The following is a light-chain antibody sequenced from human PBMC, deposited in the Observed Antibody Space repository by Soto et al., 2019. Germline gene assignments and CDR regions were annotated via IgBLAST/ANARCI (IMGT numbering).Light chain of an antibody. Sequence: QSVLTQPPSASGTPGQRVTISCSGSNSNIGYNYVRWYQQVPGTAPKLLIYRNDQRPSGVPDRFSGSKSGTSASLAISGLRSEDEADYYCATWDDSLSGHVVFGGGTKLTVL. CDR2: RND. CDR3: ATWDDSLSGHVV. V-gene: IGLV1-47*01. J-gene: IGLJ2*01. CDR1: NSNIGYNY.